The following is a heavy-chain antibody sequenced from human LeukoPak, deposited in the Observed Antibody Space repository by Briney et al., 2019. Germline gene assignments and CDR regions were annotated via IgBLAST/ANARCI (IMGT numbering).Heavy chain of an antibody. CDR1: RFTFRTYA. CDR2: ICNSGGGT. J-gene: IGHJ4*02. D-gene: IGHD3-22*01. CDR3: AKPGISMIVVLMNSFAN. Sequence: GGSLRLSCAASRFTFRTYAMSWVRQAPGKGLEWVSGICNSGGGTYHADSVRGRFTIYRDNSKTTLYLKIDSLSAEKTAGYYWAKPGISMIVVLMNSFANWGQGTLVTVSS. V-gene: IGHV3-23*01.